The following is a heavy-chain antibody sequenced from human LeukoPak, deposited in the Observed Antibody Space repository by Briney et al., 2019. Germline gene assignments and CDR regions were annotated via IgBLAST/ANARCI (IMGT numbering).Heavy chain of an antibody. D-gene: IGHD2-2*01. Sequence: SVKVSCKASGGTFSSYAISWVRQAPGQGLEWMGGIIPIFGTANYAQKFQGRVTITADESTSTAYMELSSLRSEDTAVYYCARAGPRPSIGYCSSTSCPQAFDIWGQGTMVTVSS. CDR1: GGTFSSYA. J-gene: IGHJ3*02. V-gene: IGHV1-69*13. CDR3: ARAGPRPSIGYCSSTSCPQAFDI. CDR2: IIPIFGTA.